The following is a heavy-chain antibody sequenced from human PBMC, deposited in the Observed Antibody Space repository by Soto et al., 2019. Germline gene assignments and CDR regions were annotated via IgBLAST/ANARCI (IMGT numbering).Heavy chain of an antibody. V-gene: IGHV4-34*01. J-gene: IGHJ4*02. CDR3: ARFPFDRSSWTNPRYFDY. D-gene: IGHD6-13*01. CDR2: INQSGFT. Sequence: QVQLQQWGAGLLKPAETLSLTCAVYGGSFSGYYWTWIRQPPGKGLEWIGEINQSGFTNYNPSLESRVTMSVDTSKNQFSLRLSSVTAADTAVYYCARFPFDRSSWTNPRYFDYWGQGPLVTVSS. CDR1: GGSFSGYY.